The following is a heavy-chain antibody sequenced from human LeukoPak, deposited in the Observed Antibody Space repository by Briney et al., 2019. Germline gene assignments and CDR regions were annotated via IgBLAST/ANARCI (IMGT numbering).Heavy chain of an antibody. CDR3: AKDRSCSGSSCNVGS. V-gene: IGHV3-21*04. CDR2: ISSSSSYI. CDR1: GFTFSSYS. D-gene: IGHD2-2*01. J-gene: IGHJ3*01. Sequence: GGSLRLSCAAPGFTFSSYSMNWVRQAPGKGLEWVSSISSSSSYIYYADSVKGRFTISRDNSKNTLFLQMNSLRAEDAAVYCCAKDRSCSGSSCNVGSWGQGTMVTVSS.